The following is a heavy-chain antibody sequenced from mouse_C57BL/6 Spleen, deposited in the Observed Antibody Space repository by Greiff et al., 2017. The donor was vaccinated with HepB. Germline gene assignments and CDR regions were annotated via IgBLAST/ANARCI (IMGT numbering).Heavy chain of an antibody. CDR1: GYAFSSYW. J-gene: IGHJ4*01. CDR3: ARSYYSPLAMDY. Sequence: VQLQQPGAELVKPGASVKISCKASGYAFSSYWMNWVKQRPGKGLEWIGQIYPGDGDTNYNGKFKGKATLTADKSSSTAYMQLSSLTSEDSAVYFCARSYYSPLAMDYWGQGTSVTVSS. V-gene: IGHV1-80*01. D-gene: IGHD2-12*01. CDR2: IYPGDGDT.